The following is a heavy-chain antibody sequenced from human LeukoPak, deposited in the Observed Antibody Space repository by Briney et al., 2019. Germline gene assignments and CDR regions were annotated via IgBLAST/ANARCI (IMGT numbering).Heavy chain of an antibody. V-gene: IGHV3-23*01. CDR3: AIMHGYYDGSGFWVQ. D-gene: IGHD3-22*01. CDR1: GFTFSSYA. Sequence: SGGSLRLSCAASGFTFSSYAMNWVRQAPGKGLEWVSFISPSGDRTSNADSVEGRFTISRDNTRNTLYLQMNSLRDEDTGVYYCAIMHGYYDGSGFWVQWGQGTLVTVSS. J-gene: IGHJ4*02. CDR2: ISPSGDRT.